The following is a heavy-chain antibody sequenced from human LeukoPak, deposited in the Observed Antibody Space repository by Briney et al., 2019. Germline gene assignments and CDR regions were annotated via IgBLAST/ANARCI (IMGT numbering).Heavy chain of an antibody. J-gene: IGHJ3*02. D-gene: IGHD4-17*01. Sequence: PGGSLRLSCAASGFTFSSYWMQWVRQGPGKGLVWISRIKTDGSSTSYADSVKGRFTISRDNAKDTLYLQTNSLRVEDTAVYYCARASPASYGDFDIWGKGTMVTVSS. V-gene: IGHV3-74*01. CDR2: IKTDGSST. CDR1: GFTFSSYW. CDR3: ARASPASYGDFDI.